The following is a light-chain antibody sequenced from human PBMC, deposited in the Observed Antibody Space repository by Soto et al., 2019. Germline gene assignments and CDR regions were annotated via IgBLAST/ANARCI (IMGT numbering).Light chain of an antibody. V-gene: IGKV3-15*01. CDR3: QHYNAWPYT. J-gene: IGKJ2*01. CDR2: GAS. CDR1: QSVSSN. Sequence: EIVMTQSPATLSVSPGERATLSCRASQSVSSNLAGYQQKPGQAPRLLIYGASTRATDIPARFSGSGSGTEFTLTISSLQSEDFAVYYCQHYNAWPYTFGQGTKLEI.